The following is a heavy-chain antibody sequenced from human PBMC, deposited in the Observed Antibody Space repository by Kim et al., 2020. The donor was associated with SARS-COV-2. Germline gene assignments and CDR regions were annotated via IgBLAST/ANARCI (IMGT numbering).Heavy chain of an antibody. J-gene: IGHJ2*01. V-gene: IGHV3-23*01. Sequence: GGSLRLSCAASGFTFSSYAMSWVRQAPGKGLEWVSAISGSGGSTYYADSVKGRFTISRDNSKNTLYLQMNSLRAEDTAVYYCATGRITIFGVVIRHRYFDLWGRGTLVTVSS. CDR1: GFTFSSYA. CDR3: ATGRITIFGVVIRHRYFDL. D-gene: IGHD3-3*01. CDR2: ISGSGGST.